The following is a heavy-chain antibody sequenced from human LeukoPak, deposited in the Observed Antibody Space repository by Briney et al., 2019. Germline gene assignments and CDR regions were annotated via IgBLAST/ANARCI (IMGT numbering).Heavy chain of an antibody. Sequence: SETLSLTCTVSGGSISSYYWSWIRQPAGKGLEWIGRIYTSGSTNYNPSLKSRVTISVDTSKNQFSLKLSSVTAADTAVYYCASHDPGEYYYYGMDVWGQGTTVTVSS. D-gene: IGHD4-17*01. V-gene: IGHV4-4*07. CDR1: GGSISSYY. J-gene: IGHJ6*02. CDR3: ASHDPGEYYYYGMDV. CDR2: IYTSGST.